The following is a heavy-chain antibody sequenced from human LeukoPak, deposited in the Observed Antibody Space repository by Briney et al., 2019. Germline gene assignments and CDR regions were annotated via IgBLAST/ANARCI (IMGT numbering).Heavy chain of an antibody. CDR2: IDYTGTT. V-gene: IGHV4-61*08. CDR1: GGSISSGDYY. D-gene: IGHD2-2*01. J-gene: IGHJ4*02. Sequence: SETLSLTCTVSGGSISSGDYYWSWIRQPPGKGLEWFGYIDYTGTTKCNPSLKSRATLSVDMLKNQFSLKLTSVSAADTAVYYCARQNDFMVVPVDWGQGTLVTLST. CDR3: ARQNDFMVVPVD.